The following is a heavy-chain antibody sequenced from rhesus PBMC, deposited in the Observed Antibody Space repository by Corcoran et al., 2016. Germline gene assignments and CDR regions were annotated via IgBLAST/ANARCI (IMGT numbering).Heavy chain of an antibody. V-gene: IGHV3-30*02. Sequence: VPLVDSVAGLVQPGGSLCLSRALSGFIFMPFLMNLVHPAHWNGLRWVVRIKRKTEGETADYAESVKGRFTISRDDSKNTLYLQMNSLKSEDTAVYYCTTGGSSYDFDYWGQGVLVTVSS. D-gene: IGHD4-29*01. J-gene: IGHJ4*01. CDR3: TTGGSSYDFDY. CDR1: GFIFMPFL. CDR2: IKRKTEGETA.